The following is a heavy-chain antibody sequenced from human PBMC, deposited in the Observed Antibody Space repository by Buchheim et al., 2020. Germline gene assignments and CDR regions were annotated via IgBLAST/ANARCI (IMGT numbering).Heavy chain of an antibody. J-gene: IGHJ4*02. CDR2: INSDGSST. CDR3: ARAPAYYDFWSGYYYFDY. V-gene: IGHV3-74*01. CDR1: GFTFSSYW. D-gene: IGHD3-3*01. Sequence: EVQLVESGGGLVKPGGSLRLSCAAFGFTFSSYWMHWVRQAPGKGRVWVSRINSDGSSTSYADSVKGRLTISGDNAKKTLYLQMNSLRAEDTAVYYCARAPAYYDFWSGYYYFDYWGQGTL.